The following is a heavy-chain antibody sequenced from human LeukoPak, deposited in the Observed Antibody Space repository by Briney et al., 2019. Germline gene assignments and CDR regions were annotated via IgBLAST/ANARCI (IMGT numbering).Heavy chain of an antibody. CDR1: GFTVSSNY. D-gene: IGHD3-9*01. J-gene: IGHJ6*02. CDR3: ARVLRYFDWTYYYGMDV. V-gene: IGHV3-53*01. CDR2: IYSGGST. Sequence: GGSLRLSCAASGFTVSSNYMRWVRQAPGKGLEWVLVIYSGGSTYYADSVKGRFTISRDNSKNTLYLQMNSLRAEDTAVYYCARVLRYFDWTYYYGMDVWGQGTTVTVSS.